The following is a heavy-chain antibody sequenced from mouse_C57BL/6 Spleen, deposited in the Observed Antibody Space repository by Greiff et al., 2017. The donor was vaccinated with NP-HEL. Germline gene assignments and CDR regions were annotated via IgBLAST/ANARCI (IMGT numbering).Heavy chain of an antibody. D-gene: IGHD2-4*01. Sequence: QVQLQQPGAELVRPGSSVKLSCKASGYTFTSYWMDWVKQRPGKGLEWIGNIYPSDSETHYNQKFKDKATLTVDKSSSPAYMQLSSLTSEDSAVYYCARRPDYDVAMDYWGQGTSVTVSS. V-gene: IGHV1-61*01. CDR1: GYTFTSYW. J-gene: IGHJ4*01. CDR2: IYPSDSET. CDR3: ARRPDYDVAMDY.